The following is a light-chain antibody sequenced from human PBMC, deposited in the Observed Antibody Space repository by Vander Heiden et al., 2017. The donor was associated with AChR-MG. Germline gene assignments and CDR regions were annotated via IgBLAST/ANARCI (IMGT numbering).Light chain of an antibody. CDR1: SHRSYY. Sequence: SSELTQDPAVSVALGQTVRITCQGDSHRSYYASWYQQKPGQAPVLVIYGKNNRPSGIPDRFSGSSSGNTVSLTITGAQAEDEADYYCNSRDSSGNHVVFGGGTKLTVL. CDR3: NSRDSSGNHVV. CDR2: GKN. J-gene: IGLJ2*01. V-gene: IGLV3-19*01.